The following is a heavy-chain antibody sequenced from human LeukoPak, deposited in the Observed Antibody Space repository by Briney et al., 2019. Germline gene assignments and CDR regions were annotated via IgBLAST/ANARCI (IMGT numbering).Heavy chain of an antibody. CDR3: AKDLKRDYYDSSGYYYFDY. CDR1: GFTFSSYA. CDR2: ISGSGGST. Sequence: PGGSLRLSCVVSGFTFSSYAMSWVRQAPGKGLEWVSVISGSGGSTYYADSVKGRFTISRDNSKNTLYLQMNSLRAEDTAVYYCAKDLKRDYYDSSGYYYFDYWGQGTLVTVSS. V-gene: IGHV3-23*01. J-gene: IGHJ4*02. D-gene: IGHD3-22*01.